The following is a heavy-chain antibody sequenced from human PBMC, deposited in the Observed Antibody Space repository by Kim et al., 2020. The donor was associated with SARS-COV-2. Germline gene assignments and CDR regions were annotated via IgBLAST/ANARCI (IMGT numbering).Heavy chain of an antibody. V-gene: IGHV3-21*01. CDR3: ARRHSSSPSFDY. CDR1: GFTFSSYS. Sequence: GGSLRLSCAASGFTFSSYSMNWVRQAPGKGLEWVSSISSSSSYIYYADSVKGRFTISRDNAKNSLYLQMNSLRAEDTAVYYCARRHSSSPSFDYWGQGTLVTVSS. J-gene: IGHJ4*02. D-gene: IGHD6-6*01. CDR2: ISSSSSYI.